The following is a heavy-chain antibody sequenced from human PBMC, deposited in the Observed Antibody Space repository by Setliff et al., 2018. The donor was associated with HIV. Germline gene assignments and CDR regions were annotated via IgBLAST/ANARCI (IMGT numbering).Heavy chain of an antibody. Sequence: PGGSLRLSCAASGFTFSSYGMHWARQAPGKGLEWVAVIWYDGSNKYYADSVKGRFTISRDNSKNTLYLQMNSLRAEDTAVYYCAKGPVTDSEVYFDYWGQGTLV. CDR2: IWYDGSNK. V-gene: IGHV3-33*06. J-gene: IGHJ4*02. CDR3: AKGPVTDSEVYFDY. D-gene: IGHD4-4*01. CDR1: GFTFSSYG.